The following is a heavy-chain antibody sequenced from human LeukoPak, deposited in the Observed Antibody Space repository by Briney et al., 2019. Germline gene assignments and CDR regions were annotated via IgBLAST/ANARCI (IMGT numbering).Heavy chain of an antibody. Sequence: GGSLRLSCAASGLTFSSYAMHWVRQAPGKGLEWVAVISYDGSNKYYADSVKGRFTISGDKSKNTLYLQMNSLRPDDTAFYYCARGPGPIAGAKNPFDIWGQGTMVTVSS. CDR1: GLTFSSYA. CDR3: ARGPGPIAGAKNPFDI. V-gene: IGHV3-30*01. CDR2: ISYDGSNK. J-gene: IGHJ3*02. D-gene: IGHD1-26*01.